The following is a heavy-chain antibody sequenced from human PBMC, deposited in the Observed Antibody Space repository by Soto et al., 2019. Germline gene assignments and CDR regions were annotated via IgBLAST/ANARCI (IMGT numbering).Heavy chain of an antibody. V-gene: IGHV4-4*07. CDR3: AREAGDYYGDVDVG. D-gene: IGHD3-10*01. Sequence: SETLALTCTVSGGSILGYYWSWLRQPAGKGLEWIGRIYSTGTTTYNPALKSRVTMSVDRSKNPLSLKLTAVTAWDTEVYYCAREAGDYYGDVDVGRGQGTQVT. J-gene: IGHJ4*02. CDR2: IYSTGTT. CDR1: GGSILGYY.